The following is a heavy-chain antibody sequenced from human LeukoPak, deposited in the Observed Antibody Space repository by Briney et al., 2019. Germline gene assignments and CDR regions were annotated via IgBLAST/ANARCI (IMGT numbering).Heavy chain of an antibody. Sequence: GGSLRLSCAASGFTFSSYWMNWARQAPGKGLEWVASINHNGNVNYYVDSVKGRFTISRDNAKNSLYLQMSNLRAEDTAVYYCARVSSISSSSVYWGQGTLVTVSS. CDR1: GFTFSSYW. CDR2: INHNGNVN. J-gene: IGHJ4*02. V-gene: IGHV3-7*01. CDR3: ARVSSISSSSVY. D-gene: IGHD6-6*01.